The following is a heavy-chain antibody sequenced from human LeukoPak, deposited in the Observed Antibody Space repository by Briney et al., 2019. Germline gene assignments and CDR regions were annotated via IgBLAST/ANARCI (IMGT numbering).Heavy chain of an antibody. CDR2: ISWNSGSI. V-gene: IGHV3-9*01. CDR1: GFTFDDYA. CDR3: ARDLVDIVATTRVWYFDL. Sequence: PGRSLRLSCAASGFTFDDYAMHWVRQAPGKGLEWVSGISWNSGSIGYAVSVMGRFTIPRDNAKNSLYLQMNSLRAEDTAVYYCARDLVDIVATTRVWYFDLWGRGTLVTVSS. D-gene: IGHD5-12*01. J-gene: IGHJ2*01.